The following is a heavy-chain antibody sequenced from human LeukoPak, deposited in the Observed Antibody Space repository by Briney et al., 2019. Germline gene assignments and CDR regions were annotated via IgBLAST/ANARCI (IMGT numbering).Heavy chain of an antibody. CDR3: ATWAFYHGLDV. Sequence: GGSLRLSCAASGFAFQAFDMLWVRQAPGKGLEWVSLINSVGTKTYYADSVRGRFTVSRDNSKNSLYLQMNSLRTEDTALYYCATWAFYHGLDVWGQGSTVTISS. CDR2: INSVGTKT. V-gene: IGHV3-43*02. J-gene: IGHJ6*02. D-gene: IGHD1-26*01. CDR1: GFAFQAFD.